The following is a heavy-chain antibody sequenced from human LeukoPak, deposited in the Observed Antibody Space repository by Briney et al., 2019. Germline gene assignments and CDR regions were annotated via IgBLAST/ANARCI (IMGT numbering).Heavy chain of an antibody. Sequence: GGSLRLSCAASGFTFDDYGMSWVRQAPGKGLEWVSYISSSSSTIYYADSVKGRFTISRDNAKNSLYLQMNSLRAEDTAVYYCARDRYCTNGVCYTHFDYWGQGTLVTVSS. V-gene: IGHV3-48*01. D-gene: IGHD2-8*01. CDR2: ISSSSSTI. CDR3: ARDRYCTNGVCYTHFDY. J-gene: IGHJ4*02. CDR1: GFTFDDYG.